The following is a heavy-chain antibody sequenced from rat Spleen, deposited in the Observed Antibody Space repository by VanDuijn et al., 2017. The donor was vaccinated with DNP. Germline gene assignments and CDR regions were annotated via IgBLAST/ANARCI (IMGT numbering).Heavy chain of an antibody. CDR3: ARHVLPLRVWDY. D-gene: IGHD1-4*01. Sequence: EVHLVESGGDLVQPGRSLKLYCVTSGFTFNAYWMAWIRQVPGQGLEWVASITPGGGSTYYPDSVKGRFTISRDNAKSTLYLQMNSLRSEDMATYYCARHVLPLRVWDYWGQGVMVTVSS. V-gene: IGHV5-31*01. CDR1: GFTFNAYW. CDR2: ITPGGGST. J-gene: IGHJ2*01.